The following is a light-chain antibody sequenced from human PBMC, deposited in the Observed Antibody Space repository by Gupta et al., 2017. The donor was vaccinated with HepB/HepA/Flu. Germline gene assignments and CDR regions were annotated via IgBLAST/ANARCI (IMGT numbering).Light chain of an antibody. CDR3: KKYNSAAPLT. V-gene: IGKV1-27*01. Sequence: DIQMTQSPASLSASVGDRVTITCRASQGISNYLAWYHQKPWQVPKLLIYAASTLQAGVPSRFCGTGCAIDFTLTISSILPVDVVPYYCKKYNSAAPLTFGPETKVDIK. CDR1: QGISNY. CDR2: AAS. J-gene: IGKJ3*01.